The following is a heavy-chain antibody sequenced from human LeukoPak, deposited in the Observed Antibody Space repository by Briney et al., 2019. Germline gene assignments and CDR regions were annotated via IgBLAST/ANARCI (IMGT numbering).Heavy chain of an antibody. CDR2: IYSGGST. V-gene: IGHV3-53*01. D-gene: IGHD4-17*01. CDR3: AREGYGDRQFDY. J-gene: IGHJ4*02. Sequence: GGSLRLSCAASGFTVSSNYMSWVRQAPGKGLEWVSVIYSGGSTYYADSVKGRFTISRDNSKNTLYLQMNSLRAEDTAVYYCAREGYGDRQFDYWGQGTLVTVSS. CDR1: GFTVSSNY.